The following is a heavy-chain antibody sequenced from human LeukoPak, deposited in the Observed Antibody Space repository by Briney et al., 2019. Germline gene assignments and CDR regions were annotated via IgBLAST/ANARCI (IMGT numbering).Heavy chain of an antibody. CDR2: INHSGST. Sequence: SETRSLTCAVYGGSFSGYYWSWIRQPPGKGLEWIGEINHSGSTNYNPSLKSRVTTSVDTSKNQFSLKLSSVTAADTAVYYCARRAVFYYYYYYGMDVWGQGTTVTVSS. CDR3: ARRAVFYYYYYYGMDV. V-gene: IGHV4-34*01. J-gene: IGHJ6*02. CDR1: GGSFSGYY. D-gene: IGHD6-19*01.